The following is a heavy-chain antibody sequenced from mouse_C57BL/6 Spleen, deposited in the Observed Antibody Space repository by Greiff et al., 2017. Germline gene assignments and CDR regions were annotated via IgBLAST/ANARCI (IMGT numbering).Heavy chain of an antibody. CDR3: ASSNWSFVY. J-gene: IGHJ2*01. V-gene: IGHV1-74*01. Sequence: QVQLQQPGAELVKPGASVKVSCKASGYTFTSYRMHWVKQRPGQGLEWIGSIHPSNSDTNYNQKFKGKATLTVDKSSSTAYMQLSILTSEDSAVDYCASSNWSFVYLGKGTTLTVSS. D-gene: IGHD4-1*01. CDR2: IHPSNSDT. CDR1: GYTFTSYR.